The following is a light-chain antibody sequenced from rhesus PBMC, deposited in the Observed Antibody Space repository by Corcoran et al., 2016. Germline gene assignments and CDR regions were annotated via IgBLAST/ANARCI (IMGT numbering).Light chain of an antibody. CDR1: QGINSY. J-gene: IGKJ1*01. V-gene: IGKV1-32*02. CDR2: YAN. CDR3: QQGNSDPWT. Sequence: DIQMSQSPSSLSASVGDRVTITCRASQGINSYLNWYQQKPGKTPKLLIYYANTLASGVPSRFSGSGSGTDFTLTITNLQPEDFATYNCQQGNSDPWTFGQGTKVEIK.